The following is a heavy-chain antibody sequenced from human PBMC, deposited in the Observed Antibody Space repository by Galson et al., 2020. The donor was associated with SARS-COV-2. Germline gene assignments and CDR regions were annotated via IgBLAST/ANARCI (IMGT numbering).Heavy chain of an antibody. D-gene: IGHD4-17*01. J-gene: IGHJ4*02. V-gene: IGHV3-48*02. Sequence: GGSLRLSCAASGFTFSYYSMNWVRQAPGKGLEWVSYTSSSGSVVYYANSVKGRFTISRDNAKNSLYLQMSGLRDEDTAVYYCARDLHDYGDPPDYWGQGTLVIVSS. CDR3: ARDLHDYGDPPDY. CDR2: TSSSGSVV. CDR1: GFTFSYYS.